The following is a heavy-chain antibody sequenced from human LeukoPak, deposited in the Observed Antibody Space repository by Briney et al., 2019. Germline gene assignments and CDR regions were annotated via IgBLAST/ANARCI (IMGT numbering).Heavy chain of an antibody. D-gene: IGHD4-11*01. Sequence: GGSLRLSCAASGFTFRNYWMSWVRQAPGTGLEWVANVKQDGSDRNYVTSVRGRFTISRDNAESSLYLQMNSLRAEDTAVYYCARSATVNYFDYWGQGTLVTVSS. CDR2: VKQDGSDR. CDR1: GFTFRNYW. J-gene: IGHJ4*02. V-gene: IGHV3-7*03. CDR3: ARSATVNYFDY.